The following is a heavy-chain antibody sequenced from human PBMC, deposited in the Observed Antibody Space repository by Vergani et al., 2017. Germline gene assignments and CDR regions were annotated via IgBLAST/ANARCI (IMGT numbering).Heavy chain of an antibody. Sequence: EVQLVESGGGLVQPGGSLRLSCAASGFTFSSYWMHWVRQAPGKGLVWVSLINTDGSSTSYADSVKGRFTISRDNAKNTLYLQMNSLRAEDTAVYYCAREKCDWPSPGGLGPWGQGTLVTVSS. CDR1: GFTFSSYW. CDR3: AREKCDWPSPGGLGP. J-gene: IGHJ5*02. V-gene: IGHV3-74*01. D-gene: IGHD2-21*02. CDR2: INTDGSST.